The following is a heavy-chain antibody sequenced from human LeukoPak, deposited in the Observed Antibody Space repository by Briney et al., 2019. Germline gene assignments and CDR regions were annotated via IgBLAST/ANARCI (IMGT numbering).Heavy chain of an antibody. J-gene: IGHJ4*02. CDR1: GFTVSSNY. CDR2: ISSSSSYI. D-gene: IGHD3-22*01. V-gene: IGHV3-21*01. Sequence: NPGGSLRLSCAASGFTVSSNYMSWVRQAPGKGLEWVSSISSSSSYIYYADSVKGRFTISRDNAKNSLYLQMNSLRAEDTAVYYCARDRDSSGSNLDYWGQGTLVTASS. CDR3: ARDRDSSGSNLDY.